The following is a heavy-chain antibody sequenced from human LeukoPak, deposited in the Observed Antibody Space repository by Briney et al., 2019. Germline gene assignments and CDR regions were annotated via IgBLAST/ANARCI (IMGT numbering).Heavy chain of an antibody. J-gene: IGHJ5*02. CDR3: ARGDFWSGSNWFDP. CDR1: GFTFSDYY. V-gene: IGHV3-11*04. Sequence: GGSLRLSCAASGFTFSDYYMSWIRQAPGKGLEWVSYISSIGSTIHYADSVKGRFTIPRDNAKNSLYLQINSLRAEDTAVYYCARGDFWSGSNWFDPWGQGTLVTVSS. CDR2: ISSIGSTI. D-gene: IGHD3-3*01.